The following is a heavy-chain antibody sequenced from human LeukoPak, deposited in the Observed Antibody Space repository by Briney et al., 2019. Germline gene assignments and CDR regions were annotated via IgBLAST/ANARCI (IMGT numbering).Heavy chain of an antibody. Sequence: SETLSLTCAVYGGSFSGYYWSWIRQPPGKGLEWIGEINHSGSTNYNPSLKSRVTISVDTSKNQFSLKLSSVTAADTAMYYCARARYSSSWYRRYFDYWGQGTLATVSS. J-gene: IGHJ4*02. CDR3: ARARYSSSWYRRYFDY. CDR1: GGSFSGYY. CDR2: INHSGST. D-gene: IGHD6-13*01. V-gene: IGHV4-34*01.